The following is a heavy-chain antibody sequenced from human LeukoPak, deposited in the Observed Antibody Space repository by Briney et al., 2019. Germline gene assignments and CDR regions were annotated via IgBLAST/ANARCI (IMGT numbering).Heavy chain of an antibody. CDR1: GYTFTSYG. V-gene: IGHV1-18*01. D-gene: IGHD3-22*01. Sequence: ASVKVSCKASGYTFTSYGISWVRQAPGQGLEWMGWISAYNGNTNYAQKLQGRVTMTTDTSTSTAYMELRSLRSDDTAVYYCARDAPLAYYDSSGHRRGYYYGMDVWGQGTTVTVS. CDR3: ARDAPLAYYDSSGHRRGYYYGMDV. CDR2: ISAYNGNT. J-gene: IGHJ6*02.